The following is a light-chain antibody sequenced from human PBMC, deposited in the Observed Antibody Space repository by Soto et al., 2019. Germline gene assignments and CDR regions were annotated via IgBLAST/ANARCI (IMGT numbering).Light chain of an antibody. CDR3: QQRSTWWT. J-gene: IGKJ1*01. CDR2: DAS. Sequence: EIVLTQSPATLSLSPGERATLSCRASQSVSNYLAWYQHKPGQAPRLLIYDASNTANGVPARFSGSGSGTDFILIISSLDAAFFAVYCCQQRSTWWTFGQGTKVEIK. CDR1: QSVSNY. V-gene: IGKV3-11*01.